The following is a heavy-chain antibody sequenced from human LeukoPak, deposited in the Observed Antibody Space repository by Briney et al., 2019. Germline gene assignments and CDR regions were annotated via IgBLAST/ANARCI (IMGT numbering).Heavy chain of an antibody. D-gene: IGHD3-16*01. Sequence: PSETLSLTCAVYGGSFSGYYWSWIRQPPGKGLEWIGEINHSGSTNYNPSLKSRVTISVDTSKNQFSLKLSSVTAADTAVYYCAREGRAEGGVDYWGQGTLVTVSS. CDR1: GGSFSGYY. CDR3: AREGRAEGGVDY. CDR2: INHSGST. V-gene: IGHV4-34*01. J-gene: IGHJ4*02.